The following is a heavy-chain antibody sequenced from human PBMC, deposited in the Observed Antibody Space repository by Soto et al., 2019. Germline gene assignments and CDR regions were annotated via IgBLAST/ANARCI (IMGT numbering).Heavy chain of an antibody. Sequence: GGSLRLSCAASGFTVSSNYMSWVRQAPGKGLEWVSVIYSGGSTYYADSVKGRFTISRDNSKNTLYLQMNSLRAEDTAVYYCARVVGATRGHALDIWGQGTMVTVSS. CDR1: GFTVSSNY. V-gene: IGHV3-53*01. CDR2: IYSGGST. J-gene: IGHJ3*02. CDR3: ARVVGATRGHALDI. D-gene: IGHD1-26*01.